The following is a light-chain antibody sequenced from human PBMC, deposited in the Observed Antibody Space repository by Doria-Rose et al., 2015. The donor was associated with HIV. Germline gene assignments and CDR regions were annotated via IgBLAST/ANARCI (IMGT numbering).Light chain of an antibody. J-gene: IGKJ1*01. CDR2: DGS. V-gene: IGKV3-20*01. CDR3: HQYGTSWT. Sequence: EIVLTQSPGTLSLSPGERATFSCRASQSFSSTYLAWYQQKPGQAPSLLIYDGSTGATGIPDRFSASGSGTDFTLTINRLEPEDFALYYCHQYGTSWTFGQGTKVEI. CDR1: QSFSSTY.